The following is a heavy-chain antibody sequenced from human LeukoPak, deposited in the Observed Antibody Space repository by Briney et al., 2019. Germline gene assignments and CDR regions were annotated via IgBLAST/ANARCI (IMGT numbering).Heavy chain of an antibody. CDR1: GFTFSNNW. J-gene: IGHJ6*03. CDR2: INPDGRGT. D-gene: IGHD3-22*01. CDR3: VREAEVVPTDIGVYYYYFMDV. V-gene: IGHV3-74*01. Sequence: GGSLRLSCAASGFTFSNNWMHWVRQAPGKGLVWVSRINPDGRGTDYATSVNGRFTISRDNAKNTLFLQVNNLRAEDTAVYYCVREAEVVPTDIGVYYYYFMDVWGKGTPVTVSS.